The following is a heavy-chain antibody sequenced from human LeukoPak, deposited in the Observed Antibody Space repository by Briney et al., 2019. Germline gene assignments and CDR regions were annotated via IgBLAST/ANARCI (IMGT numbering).Heavy chain of an antibody. CDR3: ARDPIAAEPDYFDY. CDR2: IFDERNK. CDR1: GFNFGTYA. Sequence: GRSLRLSCSASGFNFGTYAMHWVRQAPGKGLEWVAVIFDERNKFVADSVKGRLTISRDNFKNTLYLQMNSLRDEDTAIYYCARDPIAAEPDYFDYWGQGTLVTVSS. V-gene: IGHV3-30*04. J-gene: IGHJ4*02. D-gene: IGHD6-25*01.